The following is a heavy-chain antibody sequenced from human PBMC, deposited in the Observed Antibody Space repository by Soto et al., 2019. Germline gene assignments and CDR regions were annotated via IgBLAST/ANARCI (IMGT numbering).Heavy chain of an antibody. J-gene: IGHJ4*02. Sequence: PGGSLRLSCAASGFTFSSYGMHWVRQAPGKGLEWVSGISGSGGSTDYADSVKGRFTLSRDNPKNTLYLQMNTLRAEDTAVYYCAIRIAATGAFWGQGTLVTVSS. D-gene: IGHD6-13*01. CDR1: GFTFSSYG. CDR3: AIRIAATGAF. V-gene: IGHV3-23*01. CDR2: ISGSGGST.